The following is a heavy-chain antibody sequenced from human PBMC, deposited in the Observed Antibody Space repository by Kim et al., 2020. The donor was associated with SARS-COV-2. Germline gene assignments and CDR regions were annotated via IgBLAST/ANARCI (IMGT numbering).Heavy chain of an antibody. CDR2: ITKRANGGTT. J-gene: IGHJ4*02. D-gene: IGHD6-19*01. CDR3: AISLAVDGRPAFDY. CDR1: GFTFGDYV. Sequence: GGSLRLSCTASGFTFGDYVMSWFRQAQGQGLEWVAFITKRANGGTTEYAASVKGRFTIPRDDSKSIAYLQMNSLKTEDTAVYYCAISLAVDGRPAFDYWGQGTQVTVSS. V-gene: IGHV3-49*03.